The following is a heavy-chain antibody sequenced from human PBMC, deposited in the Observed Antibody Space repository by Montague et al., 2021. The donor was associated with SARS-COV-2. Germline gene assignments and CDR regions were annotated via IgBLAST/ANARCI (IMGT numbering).Heavy chain of an antibody. CDR2: ISDSGST. Sequence: SETLSLTCTVSGGSISSFYWSWFRQPPGKGLEWIGYISDSGSTNYNPSLTSRVTMSVDTSKNQFSLTVNSGTAADTAVYYCARHYSATLPAVYWGQGTRVTVSS. V-gene: IGHV4-59*08. CDR3: ARHYSATLPAVY. D-gene: IGHD2-15*01. CDR1: GGSISSFY. J-gene: IGHJ4*02.